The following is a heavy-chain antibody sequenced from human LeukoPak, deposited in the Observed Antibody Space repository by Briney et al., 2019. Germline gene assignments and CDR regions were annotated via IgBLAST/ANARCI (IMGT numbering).Heavy chain of an antibody. Sequence: GGSLRLSCEASGFTFSDYAMTWVRQAPGKGLEWVSEITGSGVSTYYADSVKGRFTISRDNSKNTPYLQMNSLRAEDTAVYYCAREHFDFDYWGQGTLVTVSS. CDR2: ITGSGVST. D-gene: IGHD2/OR15-2a*01. CDR1: GFTFSDYA. CDR3: AREHFDFDY. V-gene: IGHV3-23*01. J-gene: IGHJ4*02.